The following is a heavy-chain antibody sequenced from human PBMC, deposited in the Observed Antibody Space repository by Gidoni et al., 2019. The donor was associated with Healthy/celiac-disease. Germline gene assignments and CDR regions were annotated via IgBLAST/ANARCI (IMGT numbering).Heavy chain of an antibody. CDR2: IWYDGSNK. Sequence: QVQLVESGGGVVQPGRSLRLSCASSGFTFRRYGMHWVRQAPGKGLEWVAVIWYDGSNKYYADSVKGRFTISRDNSKNTLYLQMNSLRAEDTAVYYCARTTGYYDSSGYYYYYYGMDVWGQGTTVTVSS. V-gene: IGHV3-33*01. D-gene: IGHD3-22*01. CDR3: ARTTGYYDSSGYYYYYYGMDV. CDR1: GFTFRRYG. J-gene: IGHJ6*02.